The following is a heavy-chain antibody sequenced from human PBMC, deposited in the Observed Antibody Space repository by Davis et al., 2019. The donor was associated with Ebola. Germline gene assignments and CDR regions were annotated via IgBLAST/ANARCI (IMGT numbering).Heavy chain of an antibody. V-gene: IGHV3-7*03. Sequence: GESLKISCAASGFTFSSYSMNWVRQAPGEGLEWVANIKQDGSEKYYVDSVKGRFTISRDNAKNSLYLQMNSLRSEDTAVYYCAGDFSLGTDWGQGTLVTVSS. CDR3: AGDFSLGTD. J-gene: IGHJ4*02. D-gene: IGHD2/OR15-2a*01. CDR1: GFTFSSYS. CDR2: IKQDGSEK.